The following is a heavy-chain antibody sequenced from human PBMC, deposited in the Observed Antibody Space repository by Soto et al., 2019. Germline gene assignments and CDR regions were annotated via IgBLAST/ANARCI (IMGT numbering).Heavy chain of an antibody. D-gene: IGHD4-17*01. CDR2: IYYSGST. V-gene: IGHV4-59*01. CDR1: GGSISSYY. J-gene: IGHJ4*02. CDR3: AGRNGDYPRIYYFDY. Sequence: PSETLSLTCTVSGGSISSYYWSWIRQPPGKGLEWIGYIYYSGSTNYNPSLKSRVTISVDTSKNQFSLKLSSVTAADTAIYYCAGRNGDYPRIYYFDYWGRGTLVTVSS.